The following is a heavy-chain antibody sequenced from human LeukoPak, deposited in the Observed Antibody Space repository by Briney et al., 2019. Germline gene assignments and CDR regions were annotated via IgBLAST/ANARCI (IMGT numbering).Heavy chain of an antibody. J-gene: IGHJ4*02. CDR3: ARHMTTVVTPLDS. CDR1: GYDFSSYG. CDR2: ISVYNGKT. D-gene: IGHD4-23*01. V-gene: IGHV1-18*01. Sequence: GASVKVSCKASGYDFSSYGISWVRQAPGQGLQWLGWISVYNGKTNYGPLQGRVTMTTDTSTDTAYMELRNLRSEDTAIYYCARHMTTVVTPLDSWGPGTLVTVSS.